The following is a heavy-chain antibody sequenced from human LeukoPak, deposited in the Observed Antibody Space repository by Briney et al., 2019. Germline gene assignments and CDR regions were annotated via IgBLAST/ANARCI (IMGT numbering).Heavy chain of an antibody. CDR1: GFSFSGYA. Sequence: PGGSLRLSCVASGFSFSGYAIHWVRQAPGKGLEWVSSISGGGGSTYYADSVKGRFTVSRDNSKNTLYLQMSGLRDDDTAVYYCAKGRAASSGWNFDYGGRGTLVTVSS. J-gene: IGHJ4*02. V-gene: IGHV3-23*01. D-gene: IGHD6-25*01. CDR3: AKGRAASSGWNFDY. CDR2: ISGGGGST.